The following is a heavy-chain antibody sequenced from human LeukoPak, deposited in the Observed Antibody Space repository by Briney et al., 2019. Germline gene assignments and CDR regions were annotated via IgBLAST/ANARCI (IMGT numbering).Heavy chain of an antibody. CDR3: ARVRGPHYYDSSVFAFDI. D-gene: IGHD3-22*01. Sequence: PSETLSLTCAVSGGSIGSSNWWSWVRQPPGKGLEWIGEIYHSGSTNYNPSLKSRVTISVDKSKNQFSLKLSSVTAADTAVYYCARVRGPHYYDSSVFAFDIWGQGTMVTVSS. CDR2: IYHSGST. V-gene: IGHV4-4*02. CDR1: GGSIGSSNW. J-gene: IGHJ3*02.